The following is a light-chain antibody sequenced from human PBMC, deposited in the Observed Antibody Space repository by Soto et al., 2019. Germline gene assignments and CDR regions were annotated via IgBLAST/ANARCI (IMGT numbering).Light chain of an antibody. CDR2: DVS. Sequence: QSALTQPASVSGSPGQSITISCTGTSSNVGNFNVVSWYQQHPGKAPKVMIYDVSERPSAVSHRFSGSKSGNTASLTISGLQAEDEADYYCCSYAGSGTNVFGTGTKVTVL. J-gene: IGLJ1*01. CDR1: SSNVGNFNV. CDR3: CSYAGSGTNV. V-gene: IGLV2-23*02.